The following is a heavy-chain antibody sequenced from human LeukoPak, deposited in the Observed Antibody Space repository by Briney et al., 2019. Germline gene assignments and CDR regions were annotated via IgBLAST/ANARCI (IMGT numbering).Heavy chain of an antibody. CDR3: ARAGGDRPFDY. D-gene: IGHD4-17*01. V-gene: IGHV4-4*07. Sequence: PSETLSLTCTVSGGSVSSYYWSWIRQPAGKGLEWIGRIYTSVSTIYNPSLKSRVTMSVDTSKNQISLRLSSVTAADTAVYYCARAGGDRPFDYWGQGTLVTVSS. CDR2: IYTSVST. CDR1: GGSVSSYY. J-gene: IGHJ4*02.